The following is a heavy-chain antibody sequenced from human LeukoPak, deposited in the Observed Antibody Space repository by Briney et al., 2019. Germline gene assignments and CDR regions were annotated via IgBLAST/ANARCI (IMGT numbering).Heavy chain of an antibody. CDR3: ARATPPNYYDSSGAFDY. CDR1: GGSISSGGYS. V-gene: IGHV4-31*03. J-gene: IGHJ4*02. D-gene: IGHD3-22*01. Sequence: SETLSLTCTVSGGSISSGGYSWSWIRQHPGKGLEWIGYIYYSGSTYYNPSLKSRVTISVDTSKNQFSLKLSSVTAADTAVYYCARATPPNYYDSSGAFDYWGQGTLVTVSS. CDR2: IYYSGST.